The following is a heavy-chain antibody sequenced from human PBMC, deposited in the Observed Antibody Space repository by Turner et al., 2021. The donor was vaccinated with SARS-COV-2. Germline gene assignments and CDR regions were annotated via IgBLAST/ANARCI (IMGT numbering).Heavy chain of an antibody. Sequence: QVQLEQSGAEVKKPGSSVKVSCKASGGTFSSYAISWVRQAPGQGLEWMGGIIPICDTTNYAQKFQGRVTITADKSTSTAYMELSGLRSEDTAVYYCARDRDYDSSGYWEQSWGQGTLVTVSS. J-gene: IGHJ4*02. CDR1: GGTFSSYA. CDR3: ARDRDYDSSGYWEQS. D-gene: IGHD3-22*01. CDR2: IIPICDTT. V-gene: IGHV1-69*06.